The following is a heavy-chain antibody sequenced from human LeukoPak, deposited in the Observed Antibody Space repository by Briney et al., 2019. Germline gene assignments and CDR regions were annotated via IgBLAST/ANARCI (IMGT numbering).Heavy chain of an antibody. Sequence: GGSLRLSCAASGFTFSTYWMHWVRQAPGKGLEWVSGINWNGGSTGYADSVKGRFTISRDNAKNSPYLQMNSLRAEDTALYYCARDIVLIAVAVRGSFDIWGQGTMVTVSS. CDR2: INWNGGST. CDR1: GFTFSTYW. CDR3: ARDIVLIAVAVRGSFDI. D-gene: IGHD6-19*01. J-gene: IGHJ3*02. V-gene: IGHV3-20*04.